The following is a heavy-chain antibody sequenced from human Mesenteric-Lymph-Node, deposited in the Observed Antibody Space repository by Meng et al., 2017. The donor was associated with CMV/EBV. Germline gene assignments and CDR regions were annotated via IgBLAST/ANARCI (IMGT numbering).Heavy chain of an antibody. V-gene: IGHV3-48*03. Sequence: GESLKISCAASGFTFSSYEMNWVRQAPGKGLEWVSFISHSGSTIYYADSVKGRFTISRDNAKNSLYLQMNSLRAEDTAVYYCATTRYCSSTDCPAGGYWGQGTLVTVSS. J-gene: IGHJ4*02. CDR1: GFTFSSYE. CDR2: ISHSGSTI. CDR3: ATTRYCSSTDCPAGGY. D-gene: IGHD2-2*01.